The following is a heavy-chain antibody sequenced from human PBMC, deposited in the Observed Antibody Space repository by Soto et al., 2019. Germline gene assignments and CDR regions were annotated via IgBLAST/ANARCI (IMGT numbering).Heavy chain of an antibody. CDR2: IIPIFGTA. D-gene: IGHD3-22*01. CDR1: GGTFSSYA. CDR3: ASGGYDGSGPPLSGMAA. J-gene: IGHJ6*04. V-gene: IGHV1-69*05. Sequence: QVQLVQSGAEVKKPGSSVKVSCKASGGTFSSYAISWVRQAPGQGLEWMGGIIPIFGTANYAQKFQGRVRITPDDSTRTPYRGLSSRRSEDPAVYYCASGGYDGSGPPLSGMAAGGKGTRFPVSP.